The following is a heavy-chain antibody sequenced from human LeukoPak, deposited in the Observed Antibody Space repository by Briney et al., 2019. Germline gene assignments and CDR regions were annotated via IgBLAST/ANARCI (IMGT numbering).Heavy chain of an antibody. D-gene: IGHD5-12*01. CDR1: GYTFTSYD. Sequence: ASVKVSCKASGYTFTSYDINWVRQATGQGLEWMGWMNPNSGNTGYAQKFQGRVTITRNTSISTAYMELSSLRSEDTAVYYCARGYSGYDSIYYYYYYMDVWGKGTTVTVSS. V-gene: IGHV1-8*03. CDR2: MNPNSGNT. J-gene: IGHJ6*03. CDR3: ARGYSGYDSIYYYYYYMDV.